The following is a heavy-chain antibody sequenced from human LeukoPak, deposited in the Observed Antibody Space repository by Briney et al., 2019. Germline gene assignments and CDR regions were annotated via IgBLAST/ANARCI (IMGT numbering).Heavy chain of an antibody. D-gene: IGHD6-19*01. CDR1: GGSISSYY. CDR2: IYYSGST. J-gene: IGHJ4*02. Sequence: SETLSLTCTVSGGSISSYYWSWIRQPPGKGLEWIGYIYYSGSTSYNPSLKSRVTISVDTSKNQFSLKLSSVTAADTAVYYCARVDDSSGWYFPDYWGQGTLVTVSS. CDR3: ARVDDSSGWYFPDY. V-gene: IGHV4-59*01.